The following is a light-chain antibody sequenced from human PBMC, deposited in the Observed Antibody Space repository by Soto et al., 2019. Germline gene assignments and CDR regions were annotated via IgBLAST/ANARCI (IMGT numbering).Light chain of an antibody. CDR2: GAS. CDR3: QQYNNWPPDRT. CDR1: QSVSSN. Sequence: EIVMTQSPATLSVSPGERATLSCRASQSVSSNLAWYQQKPGQAPRLLIYGASTRATGIPAMFSGSGSGTEFPLTISSLQSEDFAIYFCQQYNNWPPDRTFGQGTKVEIK. V-gene: IGKV3-15*01. J-gene: IGKJ1*01.